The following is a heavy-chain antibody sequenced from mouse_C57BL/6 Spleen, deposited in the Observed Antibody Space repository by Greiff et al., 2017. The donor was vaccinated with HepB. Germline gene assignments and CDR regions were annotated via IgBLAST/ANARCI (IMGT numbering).Heavy chain of an antibody. D-gene: IGHD1-1*01. V-gene: IGHV5-4*01. CDR2: ISDGGSYT. CDR1: GFTFSSYA. J-gene: IGHJ3*01. CDR3: AREKDYYGSSSFAY. Sequence: EVQLQQSGGGLVKPGGSLKLSCAASGFTFSSYAMSWVRQTPEKRLEWVATISDGGSYTYYPDNVKGRFTISRDNAKNNLYLQMSHLKSEDTAMYYCAREKDYYGSSSFAYWGQGTLVTVSA.